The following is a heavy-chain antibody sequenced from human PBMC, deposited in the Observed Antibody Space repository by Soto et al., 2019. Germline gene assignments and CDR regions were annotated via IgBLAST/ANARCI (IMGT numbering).Heavy chain of an antibody. CDR1: GFTFSSYG. J-gene: IGHJ3*02. D-gene: IGHD2-2*01. CDR3: ARDGSTSSLSDDAFDI. V-gene: IGHV3-33*01. CDR2: IWYDGSNK. Sequence: GGSLRLSCAASGFTFSSYGMHWVRQAPGKGLEWVVVIWYDGSNKYYADSVKGRFTISRDNSKNTLYLQMNSLRAEDTAVYYCARDGSTSSLSDDAFDIWGQGTMVTVSS.